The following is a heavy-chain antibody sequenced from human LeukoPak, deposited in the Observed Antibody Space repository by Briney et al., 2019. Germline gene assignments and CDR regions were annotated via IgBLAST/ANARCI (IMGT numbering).Heavy chain of an antibody. J-gene: IGHJ6*02. CDR2: IYHSGST. CDR3: ARAPLDFDWLLPYGMDV. Sequence: SQTLSLTCAVSGGSISSGGYSWSWIRQPPGKGLEWIGYIYHSGSTYYNPSLKSRVTISVDRSKNQFSLKLSSVTAADTAVYYCARAPLDFDWLLPYGMDVWGQGTTVTVSS. D-gene: IGHD3-9*01. CDR1: GGSISSGGYS. V-gene: IGHV4-30-2*01.